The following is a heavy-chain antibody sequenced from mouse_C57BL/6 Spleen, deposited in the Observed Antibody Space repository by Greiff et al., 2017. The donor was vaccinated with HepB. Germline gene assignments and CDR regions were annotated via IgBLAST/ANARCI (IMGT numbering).Heavy chain of an antibody. CDR1: GYTFTSYD. CDR3: AREGFYYLRAMDY. D-gene: IGHD1-1*01. V-gene: IGHV1-85*01. Sequence: VKLVESGPELVKPGASVKLSCKASGYTFTSYDINWVKQRPGQGLEWIGWIYPRDGSTKYNEKFKGKATLTVDTSSSTAYMELHSLTSEDSAVYFCAREGFYYLRAMDYWGQGTSVTVSS. J-gene: IGHJ4*01. CDR2: IYPRDGST.